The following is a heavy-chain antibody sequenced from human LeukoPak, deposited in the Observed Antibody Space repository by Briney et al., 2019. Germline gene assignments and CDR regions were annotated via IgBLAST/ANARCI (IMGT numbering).Heavy chain of an antibody. CDR3: AKARSPYTSSSGVDY. D-gene: IGHD6-6*01. CDR2: ISYDGSDK. J-gene: IGHJ4*02. CDR1: GFTFSSYA. V-gene: IGHV3-30*18. Sequence: GESLILSCAASGFTFSSYAMHWVRQAPGKGLEWVALISYDGSDKYYADSVKGRFTISRDNSKNTLSLQMNSLRAEDTALFYCAKARSPYTSSSGVDYWGQGTLVTVSS.